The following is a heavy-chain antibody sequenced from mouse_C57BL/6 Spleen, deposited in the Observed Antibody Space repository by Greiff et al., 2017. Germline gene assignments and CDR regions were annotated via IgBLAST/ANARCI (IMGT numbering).Heavy chain of an antibody. Sequence: QVQLQQPGAELVKPGASVKLSCKASGYTFTSYWMHWVKQRPGQGLEWIGMIHPNSGSTKYNEKFKSKATLTVDKSSSTAYMQLSSLTSEDSAVYYCARYYYGSGGYFDVWGTGTTVTVSS. CDR3: ARYYYGSGGYFDV. J-gene: IGHJ1*03. CDR1: GYTFTSYW. CDR2: IHPNSGST. V-gene: IGHV1-64*01. D-gene: IGHD1-1*01.